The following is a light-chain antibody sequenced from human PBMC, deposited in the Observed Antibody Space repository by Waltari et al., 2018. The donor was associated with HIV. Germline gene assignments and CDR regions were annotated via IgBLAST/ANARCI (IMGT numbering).Light chain of an antibody. CDR1: SGGIGRHY. CDR2: EDS. J-gene: IGLJ2*01. CDR3: QSYDGTTVV. Sequence: NFILTQSHSVSESPGKTVTISCTRSSGGIGRHYLQWYQQRPGRSPDTVIYEDSQRPSGVPNRFSGSVDSSSNSASLTISGLKTEDEADYFCQSYDGTTVVFGGGTRLTVL. V-gene: IGLV6-57*01.